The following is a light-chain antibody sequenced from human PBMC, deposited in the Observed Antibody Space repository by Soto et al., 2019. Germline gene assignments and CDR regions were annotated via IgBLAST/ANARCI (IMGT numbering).Light chain of an antibody. J-gene: IGKJ1*01. CDR3: QQYQSFWT. Sequence: DIQMTQSPSTLSASVGDRVTITCRASQSISYWLAWYQQKPGKAPKLLIYKASNLESGVPSRFSDSGSGTEFTLTISSLQPDDFATYYCQQYQSFWTFGQGTKVEIK. CDR1: QSISYW. CDR2: KAS. V-gene: IGKV1-5*03.